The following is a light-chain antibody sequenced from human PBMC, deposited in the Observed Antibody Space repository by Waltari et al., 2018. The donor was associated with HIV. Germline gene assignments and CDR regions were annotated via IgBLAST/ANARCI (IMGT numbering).Light chain of an antibody. J-gene: IGLJ1*01. Sequence: QSWPAPPPPSFGAPRQGGHIPLPGSHPQHGASYYFPRYQQLPGTAPQVLIYGNSNRPSGVPDRFSGSKSGTSASLAITGLQAEDEADYYCQSYDSNLSGATVFGTGTKVTVL. CDR1: HPQHGASYY. V-gene: IGLV1-40*01. CDR2: GNS. CDR3: QSYDSNLSGATV.